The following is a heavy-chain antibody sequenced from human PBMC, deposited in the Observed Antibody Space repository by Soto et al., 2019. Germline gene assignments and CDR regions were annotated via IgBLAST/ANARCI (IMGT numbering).Heavy chain of an antibody. V-gene: IGHV3-53*02. D-gene: IGHD3-16*01. CDR2: IYADGGR. CDR1: GFTVSSNS. CDR3: ARDNSILGAPFQD. J-gene: IGHJ1*01. Sequence: EVELVETGGGLIQPGGSLRLSCAVSGFTVSSNSMSWVRQAPGKGLEWVSLIYADGGRYYGDSVKDRFTISIVTSKNTVPLQMTSLRADDTAVYYCARDNSILGAPFQDCGQGTLVTVSS.